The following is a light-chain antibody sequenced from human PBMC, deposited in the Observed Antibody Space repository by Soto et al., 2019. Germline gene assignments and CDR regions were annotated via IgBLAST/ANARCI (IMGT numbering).Light chain of an antibody. CDR2: YDS. CDR1: NVGSRS. CDR3: QVWEATGDQVV. J-gene: IGLJ2*01. V-gene: IGLV3-21*01. Sequence: SYELTQPPSVSVAPGETARISCGGKNVGSRSVHWYQQKPGQAPFLVIYYDSDRPSGIPERFSGSNSGNTATLIISRVEAGXEADYYCQVWEATGDQVVFGGGTKL.